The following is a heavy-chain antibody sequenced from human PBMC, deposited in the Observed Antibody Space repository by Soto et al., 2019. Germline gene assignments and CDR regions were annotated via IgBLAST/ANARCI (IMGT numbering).Heavy chain of an antibody. Sequence: QVRLEQSGAEVKQPGASVKVSCKASGYRFIDYGITWVRQAPGQGLEWTGWISDYNGNTHNGKKFQGRVTMTTDTFTMPAYMEIKILSSEDTAVYFCARVGYYSDAVTYSPPRYSGMDACGQGTTVTVSS. CDR1: GYRFIDYG. CDR2: ISDYNGNT. D-gene: IGHD3-22*01. V-gene: IGHV1-18*01. J-gene: IGHJ6*02. CDR3: ARVGYYSDAVTYSPPRYSGMDA.